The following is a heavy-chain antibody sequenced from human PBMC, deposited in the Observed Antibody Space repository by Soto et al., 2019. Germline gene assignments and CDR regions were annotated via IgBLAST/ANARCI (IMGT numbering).Heavy chain of an antibody. Sequence: QVQLVQSGAEVKKPGSSVKVSCKASGGTFSSYISWVRQAPGQGLEWMGRIIPILGIANYAQKFQGKVTITADKSTSTAYMELISLRSEDTAGYYCANLATADTLDYWGQGTLVTVSS. V-gene: IGHV1-69*02. CDR2: IIPILGIA. J-gene: IGHJ4*02. CDR3: ANLATADTLDY. CDR1: GGTFSSY. D-gene: IGHD6-13*01.